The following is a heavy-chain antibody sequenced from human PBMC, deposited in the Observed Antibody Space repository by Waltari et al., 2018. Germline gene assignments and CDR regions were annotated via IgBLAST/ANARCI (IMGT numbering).Heavy chain of an antibody. Sequence: EVQLVESGGGLVQPGGSLRLSCAASGFTFSSYRMNWVRQAPGKGLEWVSYISSSSSTIYYADSVKGRFTISRDNAKNSLYLQMNSLRAEDTAVYYCARDFDYGDYAFQHWGQGTLVTVSS. CDR3: ARDFDYGDYAFQH. CDR1: GFTFSSYR. CDR2: ISSSSSTI. D-gene: IGHD4-17*01. J-gene: IGHJ1*01. V-gene: IGHV3-48*01.